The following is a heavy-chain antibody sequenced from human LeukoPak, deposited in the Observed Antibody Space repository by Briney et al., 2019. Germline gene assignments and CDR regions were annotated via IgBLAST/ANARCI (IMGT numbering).Heavy chain of an antibody. V-gene: IGHV3-11*01. CDR2: ISSSGSTI. CDR3: AREGYDSSGRDAFDI. Sequence: GGSLRLSCAASGFTFSDYYMSWIRQAPGKGLEWVSYISSSGSTIYYADSVKGRFTISRDNAKNSLYLQMNSLRAEDSAVYYCAREGYDSSGRDAFDIWGQGTMVTVSS. CDR1: GFTFSDYY. J-gene: IGHJ3*02. D-gene: IGHD3-22*01.